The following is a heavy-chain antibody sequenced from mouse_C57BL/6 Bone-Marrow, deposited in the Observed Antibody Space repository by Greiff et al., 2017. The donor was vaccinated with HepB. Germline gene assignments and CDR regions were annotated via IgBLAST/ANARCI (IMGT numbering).Heavy chain of an antibody. CDR1: GYTFTSYW. V-gene: IGHV1-61*01. CDR2: IYPSDSET. J-gene: IGHJ2*01. CDR3: ARDWDAFDY. Sequence: QVQLQQPGAELVRPGSSVKLSCKASGYTFTSYWMDWVKQRPGQGLEWIGNIYPSDSETHYNQKFKDKATLTVDKSSSTAYMQLSSLTSEDSAVYYCARDWDAFDYWGQGTTLTVSS. D-gene: IGHD4-1*01.